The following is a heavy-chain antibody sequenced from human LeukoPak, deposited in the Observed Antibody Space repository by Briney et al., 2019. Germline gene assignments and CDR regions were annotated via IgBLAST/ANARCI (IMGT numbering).Heavy chain of an antibody. J-gene: IGHJ5*02. Sequence: SETLSLTCTASGGSISSHYWSWIRQPPGKGLEWIGYIYYSGSTNYNPSLKSRVTISVDTSKNQFSLKLSSVTAADTAVYYCARANRGYYDSSGYSPWFDPWGQGTLVTVSS. CDR1: GGSISSHY. D-gene: IGHD3-22*01. CDR2: IYYSGST. V-gene: IGHV4-59*11. CDR3: ARANRGYYDSSGYSPWFDP.